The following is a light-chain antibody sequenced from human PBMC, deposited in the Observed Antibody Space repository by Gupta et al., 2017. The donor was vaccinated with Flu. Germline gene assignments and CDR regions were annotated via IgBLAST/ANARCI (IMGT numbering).Light chain of an antibody. CDR2: EDN. V-gene: IGLV3-21*02. Sequence: SHVTTQPTSPSVAPGLTARIPCMGNNIGRETLHWYQKKPGQAPLMVVCEDNDRPSGIPERFSGSNAGNMANLTISRVEDGDEANYDCQVWDTNKDQDVFGGGTMLNVL. CDR1: NIGRET. CDR3: QVWDTNKDQDV. J-gene: IGLJ3*02.